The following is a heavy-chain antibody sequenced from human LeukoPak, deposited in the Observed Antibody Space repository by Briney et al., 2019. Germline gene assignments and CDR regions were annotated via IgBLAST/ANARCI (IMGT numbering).Heavy chain of an antibody. CDR2: INHSGST. CDR1: GGSFSGYY. J-gene: IGHJ4*02. Sequence: SETLSLTCAVYGGSFSGYYWSWIRQPPGKGLEWIGEINHSGSTNYNPSLKSRVTISVDTSKNQFSLKLSSVTAADTAVYFCARDSGYWLYWGQGTLVTVSS. D-gene: IGHD3-22*01. V-gene: IGHV4-34*01. CDR3: ARDSGYWLY.